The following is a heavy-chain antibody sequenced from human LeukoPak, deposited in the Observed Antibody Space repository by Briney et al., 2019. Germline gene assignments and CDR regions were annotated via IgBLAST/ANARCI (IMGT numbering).Heavy chain of an antibody. CDR1: GGSFSGYY. Sequence: PSETLSLTCTVSGGSFSGYYWSWIRQPPGKGLEWIGEINHSGSTNYNPSLKSRVTISVDTSKNQFSLKLSSVTAADTVVYYCARHRIAAADGGAFDIWGQGTMLTVSS. J-gene: IGHJ3*02. V-gene: IGHV4-34*01. CDR3: ARHRIAAADGGAFDI. D-gene: IGHD6-13*01. CDR2: INHSGST.